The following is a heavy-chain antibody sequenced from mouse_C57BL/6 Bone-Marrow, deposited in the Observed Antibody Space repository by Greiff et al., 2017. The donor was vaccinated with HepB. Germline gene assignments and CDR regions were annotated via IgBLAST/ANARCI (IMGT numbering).Heavy chain of an antibody. D-gene: IGHD2-3*01. CDR2: ISDGGSYT. Sequence: EVKVVESGGGLVKPGGSLKLSCAASGFTFSSYAMSWVRQTPEKRLEWVATISDGGSYTYYPDNVKGRFTISRDNAKNNLYLQMSHLKSEDTAMYYCARDRERYDGYYTYYFDYWGQGTTLTVSS. CDR1: GFTFSSYA. J-gene: IGHJ2*01. CDR3: ARDRERYDGYYTYYFDY. V-gene: IGHV5-4*01.